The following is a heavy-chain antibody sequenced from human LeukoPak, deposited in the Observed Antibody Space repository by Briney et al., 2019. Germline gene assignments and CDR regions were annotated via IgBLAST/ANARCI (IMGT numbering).Heavy chain of an antibody. D-gene: IGHD6-13*01. J-gene: IGHJ3*02. Sequence: PSETLSLTCTVSGGSISSYYWSWIRQPAGKGLEWIGRIYTSGSTNYNPSLKSRVTMSVDTSKNQFSLKLSSVTAADTAVYYCARSSPPGIAAAGSGYDAFDIWGQGTMVTVSS. CDR1: GGSISSYY. CDR3: ARSSPPGIAAAGSGYDAFDI. CDR2: IYTSGST. V-gene: IGHV4-4*07.